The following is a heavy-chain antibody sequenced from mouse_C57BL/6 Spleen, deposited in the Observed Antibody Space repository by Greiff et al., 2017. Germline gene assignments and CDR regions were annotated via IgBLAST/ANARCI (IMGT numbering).Heavy chain of an antibody. D-gene: IGHD2-3*01. V-gene: IGHV1-7*01. Sequence: QVQLQQSGAELAKPGASVKLSCKASGYTFTSYWMHWVKQSPGQGLEWIGYINPSSGYTKYNQKFKGKATLTADKSSSTAYMQLSSLTYEDSAVDYGVRNGDGCGVWYFDGWGKGTTVTVSS. CDR1: GYTFTSYW. CDR3: VRNGDGCGVWYFDG. CDR2: INPSSGYT. J-gene: IGHJ1*03.